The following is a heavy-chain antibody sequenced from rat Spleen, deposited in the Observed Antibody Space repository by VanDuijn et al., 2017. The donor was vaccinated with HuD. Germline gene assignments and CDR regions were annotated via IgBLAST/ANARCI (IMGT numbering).Heavy chain of an antibody. Sequence: EVQLQESGPGLVKPSQSLSLTCSVTGYSITSNYWGWIRKFPGNKMEWIGHISYSGNTSYNPSLKSRISITRDTSKNQFFLQVNSVTTEDTATYFCARWDYYSPRWYFDFWGPGTMVTVSS. J-gene: IGHJ1*01. CDR3: ARWDYYSPRWYFDF. D-gene: IGHD1-1*01. V-gene: IGHV3-1*01. CDR2: ISYSGNT. CDR1: GYSITSNY.